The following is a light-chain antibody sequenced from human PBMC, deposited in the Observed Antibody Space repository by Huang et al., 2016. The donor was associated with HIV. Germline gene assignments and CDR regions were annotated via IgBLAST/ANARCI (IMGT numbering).Light chain of an antibody. CDR1: QSITSL. J-gene: IGKJ3*01. CDR3: QQSKSFPFT. Sequence: DIQMTQSPSTLSASVGDRVTITCRASQSITSLLNWYQQRPGKAPKLLIYAASILQGGVPSRFSGGGSGTDFTLTINSLQPEDFATYYCQQSKSFPFTFGPGSKVDIK. V-gene: IGKV1-39*01. CDR2: AAS.